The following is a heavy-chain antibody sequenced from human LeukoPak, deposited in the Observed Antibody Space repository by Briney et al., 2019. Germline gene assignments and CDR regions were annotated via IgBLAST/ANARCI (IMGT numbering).Heavy chain of an antibody. CDR2: IYHSGST. CDR1: GGSISSGGYY. CDR3: AVELASVAETGPGIAVVTVWNY. D-gene: IGHD6-19*01. Sequence: SETLSLTCTVSGGSISSGGYYWSWIRQPPGKGLEWIGYIYHSGSTNYNPSLKSRVTISVDKSKNQFSLKLSSVTAADTAVYYCAVELASVAETGPGIAVVTVWNYWGQGTLVTVSS. J-gene: IGHJ4*02. V-gene: IGHV4-30-2*01.